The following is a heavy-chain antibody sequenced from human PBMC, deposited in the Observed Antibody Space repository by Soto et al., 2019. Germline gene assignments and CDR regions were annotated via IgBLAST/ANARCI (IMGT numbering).Heavy chain of an antibody. CDR2: IVVGSGNT. CDR3: AADWGFYQTGYYYGMDV. CDR1: GFTFTSSA. V-gene: IGHV1-58*02. J-gene: IGHJ6*02. Sequence: GASVKVSCKASGFTFTSSAMQWVRQARGQRLEWIGWIVVGSGNTNYAQKFQERVTITRDMSTSTAYMELSSLRSEDTAVYYCAADWGFYQTGYYYGMDVWGQGTTVTVSS. D-gene: IGHD2-2*01.